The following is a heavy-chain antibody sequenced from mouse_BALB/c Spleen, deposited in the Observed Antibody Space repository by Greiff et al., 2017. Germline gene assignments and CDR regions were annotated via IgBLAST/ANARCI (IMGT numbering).Heavy chain of an antibody. Sequence: DVQLQESGGGLVQPGGSLRLSCETSGFTFTDYYMSWVRQPPGKALEWLGFIRNKANGYTTEYSASVKGRFTISRDNSQSILYLQMNTLRAEDSATYYCARGNYYFDYWGQGTTLTVSS. CDR2: IRNKANGYTT. J-gene: IGHJ2*01. CDR1: GFTFTDYY. V-gene: IGHV7-3*02. CDR3: ARGNYYFDY.